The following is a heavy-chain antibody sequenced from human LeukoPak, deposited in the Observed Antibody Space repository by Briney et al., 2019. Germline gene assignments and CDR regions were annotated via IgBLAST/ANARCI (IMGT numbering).Heavy chain of an antibody. J-gene: IGHJ2*01. CDR3: AKGRGAHYDFWSGYYPYWYFDL. CDR2: ISGSGGST. Sequence: QPGGSLRLSCAASGFTFSSYGMHWVRQAPGKGLEWVSAISGSGGSTYYADSVKGRFTISRDNSKNTLYLQMNSLRAEDTAVYYCAKGRGAHYDFWSGYYPYWYFDLWGRGTLVTVSS. CDR1: GFTFSSYG. D-gene: IGHD3-3*01. V-gene: IGHV3-23*01.